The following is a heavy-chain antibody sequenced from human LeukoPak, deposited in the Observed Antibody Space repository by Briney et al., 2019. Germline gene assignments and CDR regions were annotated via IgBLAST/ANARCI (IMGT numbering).Heavy chain of an antibody. D-gene: IGHD3-3*01. J-gene: IGHJ6*03. CDR3: ARAYYDFWSGYYYYYYYMDV. CDR1: GGSISSSSYY. CDR2: IYYSGST. Sequence: SETLSLTCTVSGGSISSSSYYWGWIRQPPGKGLEWIGSIYYSGSTYYNPSLKSRVTLSVDTSKNQFSLKLSSVTAADTAVYYCARAYYDFWSGYYYYYYYMDVWGKGTTVTVSS. V-gene: IGHV4-39*07.